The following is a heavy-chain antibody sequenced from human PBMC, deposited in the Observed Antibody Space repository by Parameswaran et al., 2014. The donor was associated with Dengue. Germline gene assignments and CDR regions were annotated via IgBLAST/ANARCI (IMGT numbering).Heavy chain of an antibody. CDR2: IYSGGST. CDR3: ARGGTVTTNYYYYYMDV. Sequence: VRQAPGKGLEWVSVIYSGGSTYYADSVKGRFTIPRDNSKNTLYLQMNSLRAEDTAVYYCARGGTVTTNYYYYYMDVWGKGTTVTVSS. D-gene: IGHD4-11*01. J-gene: IGHJ6*03. V-gene: IGHV3-66*01.